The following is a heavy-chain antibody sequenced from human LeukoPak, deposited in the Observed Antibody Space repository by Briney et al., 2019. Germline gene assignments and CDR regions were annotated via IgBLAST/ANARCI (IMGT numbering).Heavy chain of an antibody. J-gene: IGHJ5*02. Sequence: GASVKVSCKASGYTFNTYGISWVRQAPGQRPEWMGWINTDNGNTKYAQKFQGRVTMTTDTSTSTAYMELSSLRSDDTAVYYCARKGCTGDCCRFDPWGQGTLVTVSS. CDR1: GYTFNTYG. D-gene: IGHD2-21*02. CDR3: ARKGCTGDCCRFDP. CDR2: INTDNGNT. V-gene: IGHV1-18*01.